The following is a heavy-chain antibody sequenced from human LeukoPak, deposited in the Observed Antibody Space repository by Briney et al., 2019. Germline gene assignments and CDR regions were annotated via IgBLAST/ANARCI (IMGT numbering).Heavy chain of an antibody. CDR3: ARDPSQGFGEPFDY. CDR1: GGTFSGYA. CDR2: IIPIFGTA. J-gene: IGHJ4*02. V-gene: IGHV1-69*01. Sequence: SVKVSCKASGGTFSGYAISWVRQAPGQGLEWMGGIIPIFGTANYAQKFQGRVTITADESTSTAYMELSSLRSEDTAVYYCARDPSQGFGEPFDYWGQGTLVTVSS. D-gene: IGHD3-10*01.